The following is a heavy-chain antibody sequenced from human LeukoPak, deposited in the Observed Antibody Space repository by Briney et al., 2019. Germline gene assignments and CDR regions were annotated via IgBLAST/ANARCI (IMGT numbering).Heavy chain of an antibody. J-gene: IGHJ4*02. CDR1: GFTVSSNY. CDR2: IYSGGTT. V-gene: IGHV3-53*01. Sequence: PGGSLRLSCAASGFTVSSNYMSWVRQAPGKGLEWVSVIYSGGTTNYADSVKGRFTISRDNSKNTLFLQMNSLRAEDTAVYYCARGDSSGYYYFDYWGQGTLVTVSS. D-gene: IGHD6-19*01. CDR3: ARGDSSGYYYFDY.